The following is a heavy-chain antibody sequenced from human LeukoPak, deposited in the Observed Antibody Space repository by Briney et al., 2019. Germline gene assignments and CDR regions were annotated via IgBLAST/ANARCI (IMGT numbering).Heavy chain of an antibody. CDR3: ARGITGTTSHYYYYYYMDV. J-gene: IGHJ6*03. V-gene: IGHV3-23*01. Sequence: GGSLRLSCAASGFTFSSYAMSWVRQAPGKGLEWVSTISGSGGSTYYADSVKGRFTISRDNSKNTLYLQMNSLRAEDTAVYYCARGITGTTSHYYYYYYMDVWGKGTTVTISS. D-gene: IGHD1-7*01. CDR2: ISGSGGST. CDR1: GFTFSSYA.